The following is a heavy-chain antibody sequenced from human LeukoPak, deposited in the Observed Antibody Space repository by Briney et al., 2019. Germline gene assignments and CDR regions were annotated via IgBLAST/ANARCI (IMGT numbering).Heavy chain of an antibody. J-gene: IGHJ4*02. D-gene: IGHD3-3*01. CDR1: GYTFTSYG. CDR3: ARADFWSGYPYFDY. CDR2: ISAYNGNT. V-gene: IGHV1-18*01. Sequence: ASVKVSCKASGYTFTSYGISWVRQAPGQGLEWMGWISAYNGNTNYAQKLQGRVTMTTDTSTSTAYMELRSLRSDDTAVYYYARADFWSGYPYFDYWGQGTLVTVSS.